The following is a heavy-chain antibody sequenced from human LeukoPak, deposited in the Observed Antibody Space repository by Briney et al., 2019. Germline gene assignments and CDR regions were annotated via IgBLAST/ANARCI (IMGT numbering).Heavy chain of an antibody. CDR1: GYTFNDYY. J-gene: IGHJ4*02. D-gene: IGHD3-3*01. CDR2: INPKSGDT. Sequence: ASVKVSCKTSGYTFNDYYMHWVRQAPGQGLEWIGWINPKSGDTNYAQRFQGRVTMTRDTSTNTGYIDLSGLKSDDPAVYHCSRGGGTNFGVITDWGQGALVTVSS. V-gene: IGHV1-2*02. CDR3: SRGGGTNFGVITD.